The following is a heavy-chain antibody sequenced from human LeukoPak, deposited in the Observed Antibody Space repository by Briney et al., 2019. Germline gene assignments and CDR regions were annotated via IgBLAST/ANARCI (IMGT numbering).Heavy chain of an antibody. CDR2: VYSGGST. J-gene: IGHJ4*02. CDR3: ARDLASSHDF. V-gene: IGHV3-53*01. Sequence: PGGSLTLSCEASGFTVSDYYMNWVRQAPGEGLEWVSVVYSGGSTYHADSVKGRFTISRDKAKNTVYLQMNSLRAEDTAVYYCARDLASSHDFWGQGSLVTVSS. D-gene: IGHD6-13*01. CDR1: GFTVSDYY.